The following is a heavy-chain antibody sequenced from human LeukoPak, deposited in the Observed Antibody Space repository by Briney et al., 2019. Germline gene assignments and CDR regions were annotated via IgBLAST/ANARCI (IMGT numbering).Heavy chain of an antibody. V-gene: IGHV3-30*18. Sequence: PGGSLRLSCAASGFAFSSNGMHWLRQAPGKGLEWGAVTSYDERSKYYADSVKGRFTISRDNSKNTLYLQMNSLRPEDTAVYYCAKDRGDGYNYDYWGQGTLVTVSS. D-gene: IGHD5-24*01. CDR3: AKDRGDGYNYDY. J-gene: IGHJ4*02. CDR1: GFAFSSNG. CDR2: TSYDERSK.